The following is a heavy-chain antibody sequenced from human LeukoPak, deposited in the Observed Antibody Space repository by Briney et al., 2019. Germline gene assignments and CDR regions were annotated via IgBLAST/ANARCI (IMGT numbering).Heavy chain of an antibody. V-gene: IGHV4-39*07. CDR1: GGSISSSSYY. Sequence: PSETLSLTCTVSGGSISSSSYYWGWIRQPPGKGLEWIGSIYYSGSTYYNPSLKSRVTISVDTSKNQFSLKLSSVTAADTAVYYCARSDYGPELLWGAFDIWGQGTMVTVSS. J-gene: IGHJ3*02. CDR3: ARSDYGPELLWGAFDI. CDR2: IYYSGST. D-gene: IGHD3-10*01.